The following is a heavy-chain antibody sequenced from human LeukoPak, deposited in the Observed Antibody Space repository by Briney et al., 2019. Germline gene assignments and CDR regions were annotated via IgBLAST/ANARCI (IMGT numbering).Heavy chain of an antibody. CDR3: ASFGGYCSGGSCPRVTDY. CDR2: INPNSGGT. Sequence: ASVKVSCKASGYTFTGYYMHWVRQAPGQGLEWMGWINPNSGGTNYAQKFQGRVTMTRDTPISTAYMELSRLRSDDTAVYYCASFGGYCSGGSCPRVTDYWGQGTLVTVSS. D-gene: IGHD2-15*01. J-gene: IGHJ4*02. V-gene: IGHV1-2*02. CDR1: GYTFTGYY.